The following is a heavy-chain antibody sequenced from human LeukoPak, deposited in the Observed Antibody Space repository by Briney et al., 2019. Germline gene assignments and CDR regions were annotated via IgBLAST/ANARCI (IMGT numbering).Heavy chain of an antibody. CDR2: IYYSGST. CDR1: GGSISSGGYY. J-gene: IGHJ5*02. CDR3: ARGHYDFWSGYYSGWFDP. Sequence: PSETLSLTCTVSGGSISSGGYYWSWIPQHPGKGLKWIGYIYYSGSTYYNPSLKSRVTISVDTSKNQFSLKRSSVTAADTAVYYCARGHYDFWSGYYSGWFDPWGQGTLVTVSS. D-gene: IGHD3-3*01. V-gene: IGHV4-31*03.